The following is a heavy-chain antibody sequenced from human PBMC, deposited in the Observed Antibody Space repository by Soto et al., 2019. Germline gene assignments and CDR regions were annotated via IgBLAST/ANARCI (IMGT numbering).Heavy chain of an antibody. J-gene: IGHJ6*02. V-gene: IGHV4-39*01. CDR3: ARQHYYYYGMDV. CDR2: IYYSGST. CDR1: GGSISSSSYY. Sequence: PSETLSLTCTVSGGSISSSSYYWGWIRQPPGKGLEWIGSIYYSGSTYYNPSLKSRVTISVDASNYQFSLRLSSVTAADTAVYYCARQHYYYYGMDVWGQGTTVTVSS.